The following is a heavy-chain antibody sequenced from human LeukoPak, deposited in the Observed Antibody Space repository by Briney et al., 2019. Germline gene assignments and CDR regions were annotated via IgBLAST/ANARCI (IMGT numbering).Heavy chain of an antibody. V-gene: IGHV4-34*01. D-gene: IGHD3-9*01. J-gene: IGHJ5*02. CDR2: INHSGST. CDR3: AREVRSGRYFDWLTP. Sequence: SETLSLTCAVYDGSFSGYYWSWIRQPPGKGLEWIGEINHSGSTNYNPSLKSRVTISVDTSKNQFSLKLSSVTAADTAVYYCAREVRSGRYFDWLTPWGQGTLVTVSS. CDR1: DGSFSGYY.